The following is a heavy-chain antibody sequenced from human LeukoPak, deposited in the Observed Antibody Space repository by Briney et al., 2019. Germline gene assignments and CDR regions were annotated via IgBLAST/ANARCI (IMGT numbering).Heavy chain of an antibody. V-gene: IGHV3-48*03. CDR3: ASTAGIAVAGLRKGVNYFDY. CDR2: ISSSGSTI. J-gene: IGHJ4*02. D-gene: IGHD6-19*01. CDR1: GFTFSSYE. Sequence: GGSLRLSCAASGFTFSSYEMNWVRQAPGKGLEWVSYISSSGSTIYYADSVKGRFTISRDNAKNSLYLQMNSLRAEDTAVYYCASTAGIAVAGLRKGVNYFDYWGQGTLVTVSS.